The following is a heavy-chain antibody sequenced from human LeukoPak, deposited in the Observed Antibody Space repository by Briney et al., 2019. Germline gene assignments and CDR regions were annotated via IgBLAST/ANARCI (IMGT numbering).Heavy chain of an antibody. V-gene: IGHV3-64D*06. CDR3: VKNMVTFGGLIRTDAFDI. J-gene: IGHJ3*02. Sequence: GGPLRLSCSASGFTFSSYAMHWVRQAPGKGLEYVSGINNNGGSTQYADSVKGRFTISRDNSKNTLDLQMNSLRAEDTATYHCVKNMVTFGGLIRTDAFDIWGQGTMVTVSA. D-gene: IGHD3-16*01. CDR1: GFTFSSYA. CDR2: INNNGGST.